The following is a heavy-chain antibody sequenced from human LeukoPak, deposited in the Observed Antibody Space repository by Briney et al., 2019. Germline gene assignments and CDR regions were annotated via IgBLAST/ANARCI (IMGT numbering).Heavy chain of an antibody. Sequence: KPSETLSLTCTVSGGSISSYYWSWIRQPPGKGLEWIGYIHSSGSTNYNPSLKSRVTISVDTSKNQFSLKLTSVTAADTAVYYCAKQGGSGNYYPDAWGQGTLVTVSS. CDR3: AKQGGSGNYYPDA. D-gene: IGHD1-26*01. CDR2: IHSSGST. V-gene: IGHV4-59*08. CDR1: GGSISSYY. J-gene: IGHJ1*01.